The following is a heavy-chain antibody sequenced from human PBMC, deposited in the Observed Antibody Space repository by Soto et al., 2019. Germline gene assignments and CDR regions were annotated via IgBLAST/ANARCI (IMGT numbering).Heavy chain of an antibody. CDR2: IDAAGEK. CDR1: GFTFSSYD. J-gene: IGHJ6*03. Sequence: GGSLRLSCAASGFTFSSYDMHWVRQATGKGLEWVTTIDAAGEKYYVDSVKGRFTISRDNAQNSLYLHMNSLRAEDTAVYYCARGTIVVVPAAITYYYYHMDVWGKGTTVTVSS. D-gene: IGHD2-2*01. CDR3: ARGTIVVVPAAITYYYYHMDV. V-gene: IGHV3-13*01.